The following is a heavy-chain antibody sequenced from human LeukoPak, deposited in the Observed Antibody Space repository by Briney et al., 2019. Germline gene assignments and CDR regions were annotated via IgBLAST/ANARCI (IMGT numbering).Heavy chain of an antibody. CDR1: GGSISSGGYY. J-gene: IGHJ3*02. V-gene: IGHV4-31*03. CDR3: ARSPRGEENAFDI. CDR2: IYYSGST. D-gene: IGHD3-10*01. Sequence: SETLSLTCTVSGGSISSGGYYWSWIRQHPGKGLEWIGYIYYSGSTYYNPSLESRVTISVDTSKNQFSLKLSSVTAADTAVYYCARSPRGEENAFDIWGQGTMVTVSS.